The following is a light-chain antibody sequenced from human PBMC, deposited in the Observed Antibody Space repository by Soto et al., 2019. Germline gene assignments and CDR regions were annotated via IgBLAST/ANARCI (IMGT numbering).Light chain of an antibody. CDR3: QPYNNWPLT. CDR1: QGIGDT. CDR2: DTS. J-gene: IGKJ4*01. V-gene: IGKV3-15*01. Sequence: IVLTQSPGTLSLSPWERANLYCRASQGIGDTLAWYQHKPGQTPRLLIYDTSTRATGVPTRFSGSRSGAEFTLTINSLQSEDFAVYYCQPYNNWPLTFGGGTKVDIK.